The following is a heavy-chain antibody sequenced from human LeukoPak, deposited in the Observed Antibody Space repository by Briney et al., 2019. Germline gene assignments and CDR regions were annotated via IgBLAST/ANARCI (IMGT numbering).Heavy chain of an antibody. CDR3: ARVLKRQQLVLGYFQH. Sequence: ASVRVSCKASGYSFTGNYMHWVRQAPGQGFEWMGWINPNTGGTNYAQKFQGWVTMTRDTSISTAYMELSRLRSDDTAVYYCARVLKRQQLVLGYFQHWGQGTLVTVSS. D-gene: IGHD6-13*01. CDR1: GYSFTGNY. CDR2: INPNTGGT. V-gene: IGHV1-2*04. J-gene: IGHJ1*01.